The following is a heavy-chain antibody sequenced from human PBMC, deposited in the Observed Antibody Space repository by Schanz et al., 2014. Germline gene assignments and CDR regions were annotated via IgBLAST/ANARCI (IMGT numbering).Heavy chain of an antibody. V-gene: IGHV3-11*05. CDR2: ISSSGSYT. Sequence: VQLVESGGGLVQPGGSLRLACAASGFTFSDYYMSWIRQAPGKGLEWVSYISSSGSYTNYADSVKGRFTTSRDNGKKSMYLQMNSLRAEDTAVYYCARLDSSSWYPRYWGQGTLVTVAS. J-gene: IGHJ4*02. CDR3: ARLDSSSWYPRY. CDR1: GFTFSDYY. D-gene: IGHD6-13*01.